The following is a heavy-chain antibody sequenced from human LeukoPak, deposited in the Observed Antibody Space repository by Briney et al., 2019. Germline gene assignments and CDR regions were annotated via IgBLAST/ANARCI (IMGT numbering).Heavy chain of an antibody. CDR2: ITSSSSTR. Sequence: GGSLRLSCADSGFTFSSYSMNWIRQAPGKGLEWVSYITSSSSTRYYADTVKGRFTISRDNAKNSLYLQMNSLRVEDTAVYYCAGTPGIYQTFDYWGQGTLVTVSS. D-gene: IGHD2-2*01. J-gene: IGHJ4*02. CDR1: GFTFSSYS. V-gene: IGHV3-48*04. CDR3: AGTPGIYQTFDY.